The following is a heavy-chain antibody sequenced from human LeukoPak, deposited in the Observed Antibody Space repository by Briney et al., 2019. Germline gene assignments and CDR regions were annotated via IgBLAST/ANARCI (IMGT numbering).Heavy chain of an antibody. J-gene: IGHJ6*02. D-gene: IGHD4-17*01. Sequence: GGSLRLSCAASGFTFSSYGMHWVRQAPGKGLEWVSFIRFDASNKYYADSVKGRFTISRDNSKNTLYLQMNSLRAEDTAVYYCARGHHYGDYGYYYYGMDVWGQGTTVTVSS. V-gene: IGHV3-30*02. CDR3: ARGHHYGDYGYYYYGMDV. CDR1: GFTFSSYG. CDR2: IRFDASNK.